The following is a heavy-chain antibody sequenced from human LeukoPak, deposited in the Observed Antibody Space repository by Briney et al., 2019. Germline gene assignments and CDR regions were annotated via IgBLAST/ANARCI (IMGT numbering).Heavy chain of an antibody. D-gene: IGHD2-15*01. Sequence: PGGSLRLSCAASGFTFSSYSMNWVRQAPGKGLEWVSYISSSSSTIYYADSVKGRFTISRDNAKNSLYLQMNSLRAEDTAVYYCARDSRYCSGGSCYYYYGMDVWGQGTTVTVSS. CDR2: ISSSSSTI. J-gene: IGHJ6*02. V-gene: IGHV3-48*04. CDR3: ARDSRYCSGGSCYYYYGMDV. CDR1: GFTFSSYS.